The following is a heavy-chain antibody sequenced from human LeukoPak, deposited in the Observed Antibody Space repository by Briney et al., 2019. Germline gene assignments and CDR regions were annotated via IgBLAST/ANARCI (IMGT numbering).Heavy chain of an antibody. CDR1: GYTFTDYN. Sequence: ASVKVSCKTSGYTFTDYNIHWVRQAPGQGPEWMGWITPKNAATNYAQKFQGRVTMTRDTSISTAYMELSRLRSDDTAVYYCASSSGPVWTIDYWGQGTLVTVSS. V-gene: IGHV1-2*02. CDR3: ASSSGPVWTIDY. CDR2: ITPKNAAT. J-gene: IGHJ4*02. D-gene: IGHD3/OR15-3a*01.